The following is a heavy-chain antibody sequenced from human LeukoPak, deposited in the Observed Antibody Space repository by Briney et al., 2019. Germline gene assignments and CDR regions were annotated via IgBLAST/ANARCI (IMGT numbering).Heavy chain of an antibody. D-gene: IGHD4-17*01. V-gene: IGHV4-39*01. CDR1: GGSISSSSYY. CDR3: ARHDYGDYGAFDI. CDR2: IYYSGST. J-gene: IGHJ3*02. Sequence: TSETLSLTCTVSGGSISSSSYYWGWIRQPPGKGLGWIGSIYYSGSTYYNPSLKSRVTISVDTSKNQFSLKLSSVTAADTAVYYCARHDYGDYGAFDIWGQGTMVTVSS.